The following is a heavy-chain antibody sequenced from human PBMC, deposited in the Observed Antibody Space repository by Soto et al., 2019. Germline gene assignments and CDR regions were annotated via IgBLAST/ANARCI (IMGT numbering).Heavy chain of an antibody. V-gene: IGHV1-18*04. D-gene: IGHD6-13*01. CDR1: GYTFTNYG. J-gene: IGHJ5*02. CDR2: ISAYNGHT. Sequence: ASVKVSCKASGYTFTNYGITCVRQAPGEGLEWMGCISAYNGHTNYAQKVQGRVTMTTDTSTSTAYMELRSLRSDDTAVFYCARSAAATGTTMLDPWGQGTLVTVCS. CDR3: ARSAAATGTTMLDP.